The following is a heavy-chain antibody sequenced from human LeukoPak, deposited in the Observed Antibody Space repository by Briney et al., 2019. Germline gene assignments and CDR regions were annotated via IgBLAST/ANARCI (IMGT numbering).Heavy chain of an antibody. J-gene: IGHJ4*02. CDR3: TTDYAVAISHLGY. V-gene: IGHV3-23*01. CDR1: GFTFSSYA. CDR2: ISGSGETT. D-gene: IGHD6-19*01. Sequence: GGSLRLSCAASGFTFSSYAMTWVRQAPGKGLEWVSSISGSGETTYYADSVKGRLSISRDNSKNTLYLQMNSLRAEDTAVYYCTTDYAVAISHLGYWGQGTLVTVSS.